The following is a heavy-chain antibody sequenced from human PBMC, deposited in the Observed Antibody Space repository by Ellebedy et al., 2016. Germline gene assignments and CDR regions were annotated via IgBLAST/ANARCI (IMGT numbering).Heavy chain of an antibody. J-gene: IGHJ4*02. CDR1: GGTFSSYA. CDR2: IIPILGIA. V-gene: IGHV1-69*10. D-gene: IGHD5-18*01. CDR3: ARRYSYQPTSGTHEKLGFDY. Sequence: ASVKVSCKASGGTFSSYAISWVRQAPGQGLEWMGGIIPILGIANYAQKFQGRVTITADKSTSTAYMELSSLRSEDTAVYYCARRYSYQPTSGTHEKLGFDYWGQGTLVTVSS.